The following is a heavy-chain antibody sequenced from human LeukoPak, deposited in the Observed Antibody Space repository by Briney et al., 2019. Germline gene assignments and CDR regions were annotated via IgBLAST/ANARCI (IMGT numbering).Heavy chain of an antibody. J-gene: IGHJ4*02. D-gene: IGHD5-18*01. CDR1: GYTLTGYY. CDR3: ARDPTQVDTTIPTGFDY. CDR2: INPYTGGT. Sequence: ASVKVSCKASGYTLTGYYMHLVRQAPGQGLEWMGWINPYTGGTNYAQKFQGRVTMTRDTSISTAYMELSRLRSDDTAVYYCARDPTQVDTTIPTGFDYWGQGTLVTVSS. V-gene: IGHV1-2*02.